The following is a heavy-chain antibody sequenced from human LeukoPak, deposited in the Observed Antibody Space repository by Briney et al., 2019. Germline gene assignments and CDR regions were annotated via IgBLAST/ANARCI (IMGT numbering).Heavy chain of an antibody. D-gene: IGHD3-22*01. V-gene: IGHV1-2*02. CDR3: ARVGTYYYDSSGYFYFDY. CDR1: GYTFTDYY. J-gene: IGHJ4*02. CDR2: INPNSGGT. Sequence: ASVKVSCKASGYTFTDYYIHWVRQAPGQGLEWMGWINPNSGGTNYAQKFQGRVTMTRDTSISTAYMELSRLRSDDTAVYYCARVGTYYYDSSGYFYFDYWGQGTLVTVSS.